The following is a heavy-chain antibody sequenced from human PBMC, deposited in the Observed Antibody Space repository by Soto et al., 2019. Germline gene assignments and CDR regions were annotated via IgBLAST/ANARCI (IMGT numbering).Heavy chain of an antibody. CDR3: AKVRDTTMNMNFDS. V-gene: IGHV3-23*01. CDR2: ISNSADRS. D-gene: IGHD5-18*01. CDR1: GFTFSNFA. Sequence: GGSLRLSCAASGFTFSNFAMSWVRRAPGKGLEWVSSISNSADRSYYADSVKGRFTISRDNSKNTLFLQMNSLRPEDKAVYYCAKVRDTTMNMNFDSWGQGTLVTVSA. J-gene: IGHJ4*02.